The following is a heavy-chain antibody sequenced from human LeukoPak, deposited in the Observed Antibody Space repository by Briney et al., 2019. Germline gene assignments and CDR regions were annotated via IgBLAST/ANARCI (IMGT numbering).Heavy chain of an antibody. D-gene: IGHD6-19*01. CDR2: IYWDDDK. J-gene: IGHJ5*02. Sequence: SGTTLVNPTQTLTLTCTFSGFSLRTRGVGVGWIRQPPGKALEWLSLIYWDDDKRYSPSLKSRLTITKDTSKNQVVLTMTNMDPVDTATYYCAHRRAATQRIAVAGTNWFDPWGQGTLVTVSS. V-gene: IGHV2-5*02. CDR3: AHRRAATQRIAVAGTNWFDP. CDR1: GFSLRTRGVG.